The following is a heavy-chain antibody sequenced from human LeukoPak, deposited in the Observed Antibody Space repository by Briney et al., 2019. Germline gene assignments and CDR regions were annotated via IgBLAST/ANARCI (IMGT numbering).Heavy chain of an antibody. CDR2: INTKGET. CDR3: ATSNDAKIAPFDH. V-gene: IGHV4-4*09. Sequence: PSETLSLTCTVSGVSMSAYQWSWVRQSPEKGLEWIGCINTKGETSYNPSLKSRVTSSVDTSKSQFSLRLTSVTAADTAVYYCATSNDAKIAPFDHWGQGAPVTVSS. J-gene: IGHJ4*02. D-gene: IGHD2-21*01. CDR1: GVSMSAYQ.